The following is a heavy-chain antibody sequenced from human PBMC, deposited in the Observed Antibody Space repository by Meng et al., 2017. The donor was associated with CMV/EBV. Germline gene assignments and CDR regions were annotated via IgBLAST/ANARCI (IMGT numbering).Heavy chain of an antibody. D-gene: IGHD6-19*01. CDR3: AKEGGQWLVPNYYGMDV. CDR1: GFTFSSYA. Sequence: LSLTCAASGFTFSSYAMSWVRQAPGKGLEWVSVIYSGGSSTYYADSVKGRFTISRDNSKNTLYLQMNSLRAEDTAVYYCAKEGGQWLVPNYYGMDVWGQGTTVTVSS. CDR2: IYSGGSST. J-gene: IGHJ6*02. V-gene: IGHV3-23*03.